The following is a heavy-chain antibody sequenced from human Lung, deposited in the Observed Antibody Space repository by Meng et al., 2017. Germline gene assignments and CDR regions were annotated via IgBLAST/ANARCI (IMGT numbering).Heavy chain of an antibody. D-gene: IGHD6-13*01. J-gene: IGHJ4*02. CDR1: GDTFTSYA. CDR2: INTNTGNP. V-gene: IGHV7-4-1*02. CDR3: ARRRESSSWN. Sequence: QVQPGQAGAEWKKPGAAVKVACEASGDTFTSYAMNGVRQAPGQGLEWMGWINTNTGNPTYAQGFKGRFVFALDTSVSTAYLQISNLKAEDTAVYYCARRRESSSWNWGQGTLVTVSS.